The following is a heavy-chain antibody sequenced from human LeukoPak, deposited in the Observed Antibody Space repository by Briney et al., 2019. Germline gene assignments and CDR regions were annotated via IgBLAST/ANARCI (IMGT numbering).Heavy chain of an antibody. V-gene: IGHV3-7*01. CDR2: IKQDGSEK. D-gene: IGHD3-22*01. CDR3: ARLRRDYYDSSGYDTFDY. CDR1: GFTFNSYA. Sequence: GGSLRLSCAASGFTFNSYAMSWVRQAPGKGLEWVANIKQDGSEKYYVDSVKGRFTISRDNAKNSLYLQMNSLRAEDTAVYYCARLRRDYYDSSGYDTFDYWGQGTLVTVSS. J-gene: IGHJ4*02.